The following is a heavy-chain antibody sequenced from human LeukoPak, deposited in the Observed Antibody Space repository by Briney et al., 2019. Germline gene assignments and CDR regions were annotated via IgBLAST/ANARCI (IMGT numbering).Heavy chain of an antibody. D-gene: IGHD3-16*01. CDR3: TTGGGGTYSSDY. V-gene: IGHV3-15*01. J-gene: IGHJ4*02. CDR1: GLPFRNVW. CDR2: IKSNADGGTT. Sequence: GGSLRLPCAASGLPFRNVWMSWVRQGPGKGLEWVGRIKSNADGGTTDYAAPVKGRFSISRDNSNSTLFLLLNSLRTEDTAVYYGTTGGGGTYSSDYWGQRILVTFSA.